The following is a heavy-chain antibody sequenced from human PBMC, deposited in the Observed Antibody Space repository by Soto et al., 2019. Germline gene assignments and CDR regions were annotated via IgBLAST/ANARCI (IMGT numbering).Heavy chain of an antibody. V-gene: IGHV4-59*11. J-gene: IGHJ5*02. CDR3: ARDEYNKGFSFDP. D-gene: IGHD1-1*01. CDR2: IYHSGST. Sequence: TSETLSLTCTVSGGSISSHYWSWIRQSPGKGLEWIGYIYHSGSTTYNPSPKSRVTMSADTSKNQFSLKLSSVTAADTAVYYCARDEYNKGFSFDPWGRGTLVTVSS. CDR1: GGSISSHY.